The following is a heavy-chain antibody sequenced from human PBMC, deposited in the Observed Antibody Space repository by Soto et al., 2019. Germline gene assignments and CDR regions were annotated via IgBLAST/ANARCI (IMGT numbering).Heavy chain of an antibody. CDR2: INSDGSST. CDR3: ARGEDIVVVPAASYYYGMDV. CDR1: GFTFSSYW. D-gene: IGHD2-2*01. V-gene: IGHV3-74*01. Sequence: GGSLRLSCAASGFTFSSYWMHWVRQAPGKGPVWVSRINSDGSSTSYADSVKGRFTISRDNAKNTLYLQMNSLRAEDTAVYYCARGEDIVVVPAASYYYGMDVWGQGTTVTVSS. J-gene: IGHJ6*02.